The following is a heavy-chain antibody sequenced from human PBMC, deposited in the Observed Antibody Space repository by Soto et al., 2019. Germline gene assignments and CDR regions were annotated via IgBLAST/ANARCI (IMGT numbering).Heavy chain of an antibody. Sequence: SETLSLTCTVSGGSISSYYWSWIRQPPGKGLEWIGYIYYSGSTNYNPSLKSRVTISVDTSKNQFSLKLSSVTAADTAVYYCARGEAMAFSWFDPWGQGTLVTVSS. D-gene: IGHD3-16*01. CDR3: ARGEAMAFSWFDP. CDR1: GGSISSYY. V-gene: IGHV4-59*01. CDR2: IYYSGST. J-gene: IGHJ5*02.